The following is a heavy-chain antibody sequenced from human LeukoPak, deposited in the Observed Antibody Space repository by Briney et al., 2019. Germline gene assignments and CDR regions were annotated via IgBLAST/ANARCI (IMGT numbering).Heavy chain of an antibody. CDR1: GFTFSSYS. D-gene: IGHD5-18*01. J-gene: IGHJ4*02. Sequence: GGSLRLSCAASGFTFSSYSMNWVRQAPGKGLEWVSSISSSSSYIYYAESVKGRFTISRDNAKNSLYLQMNSLRAEDTAVYYCARDLEYSYAPIWGQGTLVTVSS. CDR2: ISSSSSYI. CDR3: ARDLEYSYAPI. V-gene: IGHV3-21*01.